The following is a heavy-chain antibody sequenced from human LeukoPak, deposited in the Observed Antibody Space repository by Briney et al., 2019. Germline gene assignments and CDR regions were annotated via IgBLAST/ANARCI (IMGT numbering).Heavy chain of an antibody. V-gene: IGHV4-34*01. Sequence: PSETLSLTCAVYGGSFSGYYWSWIRQPPGKGLEWIGEINHSGSTNYNPSLKSRVTISVDTSKNQFSLKLSSVTAADTAVYYCAREGTIFGVARPHYYYYYYMDVWGKGTTVTVSS. J-gene: IGHJ6*03. CDR1: GGSFSGYY. D-gene: IGHD3-3*01. CDR2: INHSGST. CDR3: AREGTIFGVARPHYYYYYYMDV.